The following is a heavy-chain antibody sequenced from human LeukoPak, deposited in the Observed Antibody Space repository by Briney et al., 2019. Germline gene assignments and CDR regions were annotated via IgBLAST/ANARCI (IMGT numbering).Heavy chain of an antibody. CDR3: AKSPWGDSSGYYSDY. CDR1: GFTFSSYG. D-gene: IGHD3-22*01. CDR2: ISYDGSNK. Sequence: GGSLRLSCAASGFTFSSYGMHWVRQAPDKGLEWVAVISYDGSNKYYADSVKGRFTISRDNSKNTLYLQMNGLRAEDTAVYYCAKSPWGDSSGYYSDYWGQGTLVTVSS. J-gene: IGHJ4*02. V-gene: IGHV3-30*18.